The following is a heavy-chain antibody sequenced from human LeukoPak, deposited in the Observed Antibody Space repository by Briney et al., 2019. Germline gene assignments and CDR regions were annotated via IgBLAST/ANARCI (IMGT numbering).Heavy chain of an antibody. Sequence: PSETLSLTCTVSGDSISNYYWGWIRQPPGKGLEWIGSIYYSGSTYYNPSLKSRVTISVDTSKNQFSLKLSSVTAADTAVYYCVFHCSSTSCYGDYWGQGTLVTVSS. CDR2: IYYSGST. CDR3: VFHCSSTSCYGDY. D-gene: IGHD2-2*01. V-gene: IGHV4-39*01. J-gene: IGHJ4*02. CDR1: GDSISNYY.